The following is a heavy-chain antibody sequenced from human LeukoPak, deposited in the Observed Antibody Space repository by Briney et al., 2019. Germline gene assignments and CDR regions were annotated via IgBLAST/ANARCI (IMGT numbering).Heavy chain of an antibody. CDR2: FDPADGEI. V-gene: IGHV1-24*01. D-gene: IGHD1-26*01. CDR1: GYTRTKVS. Sequence: ASVKVSCRVSGYTRTKVSIHWVRQAPGQGLEWMGGFDPADGEIIYAQKFQDRVSLTEDTSAHTASMELSSLRSEDTAVYYCAIVGARNEDAFDIWGQGTMVTVSS. J-gene: IGHJ3*02. CDR3: AIVGARNEDAFDI.